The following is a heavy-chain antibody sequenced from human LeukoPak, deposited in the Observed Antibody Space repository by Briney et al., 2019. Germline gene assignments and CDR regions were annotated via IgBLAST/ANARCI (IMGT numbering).Heavy chain of an antibody. CDR1: GVSRSTFA. Sequence: GRSLRQSRRAAGVSRSTFAMHRDRQAPGKGLEWVSAISGSGGTAYYADSVKGRFTISRDNSKNTLYLQMNSLRAEDTAVYYCAKKGYYDGSGYYMYYFDHWGQGTLVTVSS. J-gene: IGHJ4*02. D-gene: IGHD3-22*01. CDR3: AKKGYYDGSGYYMYYFDH. V-gene: IGHV3-23*01. CDR2: ISGSGGTA.